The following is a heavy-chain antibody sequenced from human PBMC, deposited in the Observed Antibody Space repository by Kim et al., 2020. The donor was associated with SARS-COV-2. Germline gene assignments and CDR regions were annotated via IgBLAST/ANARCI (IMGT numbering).Heavy chain of an antibody. V-gene: IGHV3-15*01. Sequence: AAPVKGRFAVSRDDSKNMLYLQVNSLKSEDTAVYYCTTGPRYDVSCYLDFWGQGALVTVYS. D-gene: IGHD2-15*01. J-gene: IGHJ4*02. CDR3: TTGPRYDVSCYLDF.